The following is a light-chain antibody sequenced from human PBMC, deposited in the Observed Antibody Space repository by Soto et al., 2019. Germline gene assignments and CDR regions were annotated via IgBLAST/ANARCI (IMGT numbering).Light chain of an antibody. Sequence: DIVMTQSPDSLAVSLGERANINCKSSQSVLYSSNNKNYLAWYQQKPGQPPKLLIYWASTRESGVPDRFSGSGSGTDFALTISSLQAEDVAVYYCRLYYRTPPVTFGQGTKLEIK. CDR1: QSVLYSSNNKNY. CDR2: WAS. CDR3: RLYYRTPPVT. V-gene: IGKV4-1*01. J-gene: IGKJ2*01.